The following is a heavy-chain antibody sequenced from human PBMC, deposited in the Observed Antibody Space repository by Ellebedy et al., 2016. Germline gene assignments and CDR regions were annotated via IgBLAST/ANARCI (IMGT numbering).Heavy chain of an antibody. CDR3: ARSSSRQSPFDV. CDR2: VYNFANT. Sequence: SETLSLTCTVSGGSIIDYYWTWIRQPPGKGLEWLGYVYNFANTHYNPSLESRLSMSLASSKKRISLRLNSVTAADTAIYYCARSSSRQSPFDVWGQGTLLTVSS. D-gene: IGHD2-2*01. CDR1: GGSIIDYY. V-gene: IGHV4-59*01. J-gene: IGHJ3*01.